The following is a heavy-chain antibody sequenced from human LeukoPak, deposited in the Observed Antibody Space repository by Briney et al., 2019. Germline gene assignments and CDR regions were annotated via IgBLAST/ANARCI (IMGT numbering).Heavy chain of an antibody. CDR1: GGTFSSYA. CDR2: IIPIFGTA. V-gene: IGHV1-69*05. J-gene: IGHJ4*02. D-gene: IGHD6-13*01. CDR3: ARDSVNLGIAAAGNDY. Sequence: SVKASCKASGGTFSSYAISWVRQAPGQGLEWMGGIIPIFGTANYAQKFQGRVTITTDESTSTAYMELSSLRSEDTAVYYCARDSVNLGIAAAGNDYSGQGTLVTVSS.